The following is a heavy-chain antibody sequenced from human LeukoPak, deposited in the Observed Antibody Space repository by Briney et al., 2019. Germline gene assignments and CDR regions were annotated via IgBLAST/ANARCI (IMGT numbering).Heavy chain of an antibody. J-gene: IGHJ4*02. CDR1: GGTFSSYA. V-gene: IGHV1-69*13. D-gene: IGHD6-13*01. CDR3: ASNPGIAAAGFDY. Sequence: ASVKVSCKASGGTFSSYAISWLRQAPGQGLEWMGGIIPIFGTANYAQKFQGRVTITADESTSTAYMELSSLRSEDTAVYYCASNPGIAAAGFDYWGQGTLVTVSS. CDR2: IIPIFGTA.